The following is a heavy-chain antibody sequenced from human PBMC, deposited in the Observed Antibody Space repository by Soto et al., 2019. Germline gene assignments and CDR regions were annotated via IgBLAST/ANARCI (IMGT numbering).Heavy chain of an antibody. CDR1: GFTFSSYS. J-gene: IGHJ6*02. CDR3: ARDQDFWSGQESYYYYGMDV. Sequence: GGSLRLSCAASGFTFSSYSMNWVRQAPGKGLEWVSYISSSSSTIYYADSVKGRFTISRDNAKNSLYLQMNSLRDEDTAVYYCARDQDFWSGQESYYYYGMDVWGPGTTVTVFS. D-gene: IGHD3-3*01. V-gene: IGHV3-48*02. CDR2: ISSSSSTI.